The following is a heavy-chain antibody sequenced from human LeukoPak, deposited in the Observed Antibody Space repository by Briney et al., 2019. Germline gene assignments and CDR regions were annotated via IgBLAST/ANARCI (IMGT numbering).Heavy chain of an antibody. CDR3: ARTYCGGDCYLDEAYYFDY. Sequence: SETLSLTCTVSGGSISSSSYSWGWIRQPPGKGLEWIGSIYYGGSTYYNPSLKSRVTISVDTSKNQLSLKLSSVTAAGTAVYYCARTYCGGDCYLDEAYYFDYWGQGTLVTVSS. J-gene: IGHJ4*02. V-gene: IGHV4-39*07. CDR2: IYYGGST. D-gene: IGHD2-21*02. CDR1: GGSISSSSYS.